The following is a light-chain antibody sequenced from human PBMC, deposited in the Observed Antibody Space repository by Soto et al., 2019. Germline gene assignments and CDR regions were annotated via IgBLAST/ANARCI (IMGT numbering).Light chain of an antibody. CDR1: SSDVGGYNY. J-gene: IGLJ1*01. V-gene: IGLV2-14*01. CDR2: DVS. CDR3: SSYTSSSTPRYV. Sequence: QSALTQPASVSGSPGQSITISCTGTSSDVGGYNYVSWYQQHPGKAPKLMIYDVSHRPSGVSNRFSGSKSGNTASLTISGLQAEDEADYYCSSYTSSSTPRYVFGTGTKLTVL.